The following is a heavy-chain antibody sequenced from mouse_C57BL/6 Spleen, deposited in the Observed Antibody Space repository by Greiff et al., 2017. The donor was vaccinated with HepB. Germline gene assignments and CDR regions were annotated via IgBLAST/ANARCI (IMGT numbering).Heavy chain of an antibody. CDR2: FDPSDSYT. D-gene: IGHD1-1*01. V-gene: IGHV1-50*01. CDR1: GYTFTSYW. CDR3: ARAGSSFDY. J-gene: IGHJ2*01. Sequence: QVQLQQSGAELVKPGASVKLSCKASGYTFTSYWLQWVKQRPGQGLAWIGEFDPSDSYTNYNQKFKGKATLTVDTSSSTAYMQLSSLTSEDSAVYYCARAGSSFDYWGQGTTLAVSS.